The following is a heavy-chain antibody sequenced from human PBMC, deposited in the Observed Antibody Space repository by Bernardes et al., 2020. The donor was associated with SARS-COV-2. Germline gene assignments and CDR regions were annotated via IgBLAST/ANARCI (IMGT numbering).Heavy chain of an antibody. Sequence: GSLRLSCAASGFTVSSNYMSWVRQAPGKGLEWVSVIYSGGRTYYADSVKGRFTISRHNSKNTLYLQMNSLRAEDTAVYYCALTTYYYDSSGYFYWGQGTLVTVSS. J-gene: IGHJ4*02. CDR2: IYSGGRT. CDR3: ALTTYYYDSSGYFY. CDR1: GFTVSSNY. D-gene: IGHD3-22*01. V-gene: IGHV3-53*04.